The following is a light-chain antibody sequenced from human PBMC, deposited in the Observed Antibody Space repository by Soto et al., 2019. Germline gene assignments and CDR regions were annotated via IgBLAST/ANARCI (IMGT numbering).Light chain of an antibody. J-gene: IGKJ2*01. V-gene: IGKV1-5*03. Sequence: DIQMTQSPSTLSGSVGDRVTITCRASQTISSWLAWYQQKPGKAPKLLIYKASTLKSGVPSRFNGSGSGTDFTFTISSLQPEDIATYYCQQYDNLPYTFGQGTKVDIK. CDR2: KAS. CDR3: QQYDNLPYT. CDR1: QTISSW.